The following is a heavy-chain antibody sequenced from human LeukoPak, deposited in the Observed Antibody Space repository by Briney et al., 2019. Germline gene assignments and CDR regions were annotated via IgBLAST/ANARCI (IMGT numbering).Heavy chain of an antibody. V-gene: IGHV3-48*03. Sequence: PGGSLRLSCAASGFTFSSYEMNWVRQAPGKGLEWVSYISSSGSTIYYADSVKGRFTISRDNAKNSLYLQMNSLRAEDTAVYYCARDHPKYCFDYWGQGTLVTVS. J-gene: IGHJ4*02. CDR2: ISSSGSTI. CDR3: ARDHPKYCFDY. CDR1: GFTFSSYE.